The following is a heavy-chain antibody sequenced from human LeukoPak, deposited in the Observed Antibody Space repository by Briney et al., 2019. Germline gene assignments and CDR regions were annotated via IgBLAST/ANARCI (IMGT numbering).Heavy chain of an antibody. CDR3: ARGPPRGKYYYMDV. D-gene: IGHD1-1*01. CDR1: GFTFSSFD. J-gene: IGHJ6*03. Sequence: GGSLRLSCAASGFTFSSFDMHWVRQPTGQGLEWVSTIGTASDTYYPGSVEGRFTLYRDNAKNSLYLQMNSLTAGDTAVYYCARGPPRGKYYYMDVWGKGTTVTVSS. V-gene: IGHV3-13*01. CDR2: IGTASDT.